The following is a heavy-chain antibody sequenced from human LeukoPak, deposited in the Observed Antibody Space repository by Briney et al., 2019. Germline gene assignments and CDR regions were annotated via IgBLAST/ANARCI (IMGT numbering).Heavy chain of an antibody. Sequence: PSETLSLTCTVSGGSISSYYWSWIRQPPGKGLEWIGYIYYSGSTNYNPSLKSRVTISVDTSKNQFSLKLSSVTAADTAVYYCARETTYYDFWSGYRSYYGMDVWGQGTTVTVSS. CDR1: GGSISSYY. V-gene: IGHV4-59*01. CDR2: IYYSGST. D-gene: IGHD3-3*01. CDR3: ARETTYYDFWSGYRSYYGMDV. J-gene: IGHJ6*02.